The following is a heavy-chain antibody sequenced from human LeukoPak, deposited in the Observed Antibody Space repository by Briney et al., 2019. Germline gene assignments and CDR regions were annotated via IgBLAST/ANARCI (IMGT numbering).Heavy chain of an antibody. CDR3: AKDLSSSSWYVGNFDY. V-gene: IGHV3-30*18. D-gene: IGHD6-13*01. CDR1: GFTFSSYG. Sequence: GRSLRLSCAASGFTFSSYGMHWVRQAPGKGLEWVAVISYDGSNKYYADSVKGRFTISRDNSKSTLYLQMNSLRAEDTAVYYCAKDLSSSSWYVGNFDYWGQGTLVTVSS. CDR2: ISYDGSNK. J-gene: IGHJ4*02.